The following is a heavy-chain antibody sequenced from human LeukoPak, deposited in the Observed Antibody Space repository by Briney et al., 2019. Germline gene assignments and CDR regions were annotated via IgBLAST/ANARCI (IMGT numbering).Heavy chain of an antibody. CDR2: ISAYNGNT. CDR3: ARQPYSSSWYTDEYYFDY. D-gene: IGHD6-13*01. V-gene: IGHV1-18*01. J-gene: IGHJ4*02. CDR1: GYTFTSYG. Sequence: ASVKVSCKASGYTFTSYGISWVRQAPGQGLEWMGWISAYNGNTNCAQKLQGRVTMTTDTSTSTAYMELRSLRSDDTAVYYCARQPYSSSWYTDEYYFDYWGQGTLVTVSS.